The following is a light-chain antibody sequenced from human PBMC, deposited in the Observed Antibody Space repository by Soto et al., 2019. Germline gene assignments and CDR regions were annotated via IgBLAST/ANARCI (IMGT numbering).Light chain of an antibody. CDR1: QSLVYSDGNTY. CDR3: MQGTHWPAYT. V-gene: IGKV2-30*01. Sequence: DVVMTRSPLSLPVTLGQPASISCRSSQSLVYSDGNTYLNWCQQRPGQSPRRLIYKVSNRDSGVPDRFSGSGSGTDFTLKISTVEAEDVGVYYCMQGTHWPAYTFGQGTKLEIK. J-gene: IGKJ2*01. CDR2: KVS.